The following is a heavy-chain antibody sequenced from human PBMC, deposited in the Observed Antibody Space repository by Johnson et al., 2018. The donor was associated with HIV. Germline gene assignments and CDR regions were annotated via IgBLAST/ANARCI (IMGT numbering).Heavy chain of an antibody. J-gene: IGHJ3*02. CDR2: IYSGGST. CDR3: APSGQDYCDYLYAFDI. Sequence: VQLVESGGGVVQPGRSLRLSCAASGFTVTSNYMSWVRQATGKGLEWVSVIYSGGSTNHADSVKGRFTISRDNSKNTLYMPINSLRAEGPAVYYGAPSGQDYCDYLYAFDIWGQGTMVTVSS. V-gene: IGHV3-66*02. CDR1: GFTVTSNY. D-gene: IGHD4-17*01.